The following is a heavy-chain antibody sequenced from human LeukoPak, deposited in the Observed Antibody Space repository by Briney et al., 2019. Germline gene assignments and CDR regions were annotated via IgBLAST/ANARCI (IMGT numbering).Heavy chain of an antibody. CDR3: ATDRGWRTSGYYLYYFEY. CDR1: GFIFTNYF. V-gene: IGHV3-7*01. J-gene: IGHJ4*02. Sequence: QSGGSLRLSCAASGFIFTNYFMSWVRQAPGKGLEWVASIKHDRSEKYYVDSVRGRFTISRDNTMNSLYLQMSSLRAEDTAVYYCATDRGWRTSGYYLYYFEYWGQGTLVTFSS. D-gene: IGHD3-3*01. CDR2: IKHDRSEK.